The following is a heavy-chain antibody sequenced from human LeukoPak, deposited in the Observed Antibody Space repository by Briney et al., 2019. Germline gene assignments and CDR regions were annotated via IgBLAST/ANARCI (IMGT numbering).Heavy chain of an antibody. V-gene: IGHV3-21*01. CDR3: ASFGIGYDPGFDY. D-gene: IGHD1-26*01. Sequence: PGGSLRLSCAASGFTFSSYSINWVRQAPGKGLEWVSSISSSSSYIYYADSVKGRFTISRDNAKNSLYLQMNSLRAEDTAVYYCASFGIGYDPGFDYWGQGTLVTVSS. CDR2: ISSSSSYI. CDR1: GFTFSSYS. J-gene: IGHJ4*02.